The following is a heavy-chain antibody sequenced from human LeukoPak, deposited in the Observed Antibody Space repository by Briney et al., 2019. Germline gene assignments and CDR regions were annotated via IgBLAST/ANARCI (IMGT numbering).Heavy chain of an antibody. CDR1: GFTFSSYS. Sequence: GGSPRLSCAASGFTFSSYSMNWVRQAPGKGLEWVSSISSSSSYIYYADSVKGRFTISRDNAKNSLYLQMNSLRAEDTAVYYCARARGTSGWLPDFGYWGQGTLVTVSS. V-gene: IGHV3-21*01. D-gene: IGHD6-19*01. J-gene: IGHJ4*02. CDR2: ISSSSSYI. CDR3: ARARGTSGWLPDFGY.